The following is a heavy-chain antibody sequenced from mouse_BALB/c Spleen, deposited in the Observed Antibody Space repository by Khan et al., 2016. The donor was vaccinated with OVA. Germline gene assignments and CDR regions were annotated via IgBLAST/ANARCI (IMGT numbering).Heavy chain of an antibody. V-gene: IGHV4-1*02. Sequence: EVKLLESGGGLVQPGGSLKLSCAASGFDFSRYWMSWVRQAPGKGLEWIGEINPDSSTINYTPSLKDKFIISRDTAKNTLYLQMSKVRSEDTALFYCARVANWEGGVAYWCQGTLVTVSA. CDR2: INPDSSTI. CDR3: ARVANWEGGVAY. D-gene: IGHD4-1*01. J-gene: IGHJ3*01. CDR1: GFDFSRYW.